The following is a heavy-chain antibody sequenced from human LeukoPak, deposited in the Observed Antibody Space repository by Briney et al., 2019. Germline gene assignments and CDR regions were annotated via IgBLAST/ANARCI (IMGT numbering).Heavy chain of an antibody. CDR3: TSPYGSGSYRNLHYYYYYYMDV. CDR2: IRSKANSYAR. D-gene: IGHD3-10*01. V-gene: IGHV3-73*01. CDR1: GFTFSGSA. J-gene: IGHJ6*03. Sequence: AGGYLRLSWAAAGFTFSGSAKDWVRQASGKGLEWGGGIRSKANSYARAYGASVKGRFTISRDDSKNTAYLQMNSLKTEDTAVYYCTSPYGSGSYRNLHYYYYYYMDVWGKGTTVTVSS.